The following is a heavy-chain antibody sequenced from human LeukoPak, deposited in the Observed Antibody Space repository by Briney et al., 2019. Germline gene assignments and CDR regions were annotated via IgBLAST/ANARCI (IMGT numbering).Heavy chain of an antibody. CDR1: GGSISTSSYY. V-gene: IGHV4-39*01. Sequence: PSETLSLTCTVSGGSISTSSYYWGCIRQPPGKGLGCIGSIYYRWSPYYNPSLKGRVTISVDTSKNQVALKLSSVTAADTAVYYCARRLVAGTLYMDVWGKGTTVTVSS. D-gene: IGHD6-19*01. CDR2: IYYRWSP. CDR3: ARRLVAGTLYMDV. J-gene: IGHJ6*03.